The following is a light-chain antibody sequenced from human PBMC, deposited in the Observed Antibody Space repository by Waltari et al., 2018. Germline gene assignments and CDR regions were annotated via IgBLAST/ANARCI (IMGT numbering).Light chain of an antibody. CDR3: QHYNNWPPGIT. CDR1: QNVGSD. J-gene: IGKJ5*01. Sequence: EILMTQSPATMSLSAGERSTFSLRASQNVGSDLAWYQQRRGQPPRLLIYGASNRATGVPARFSGSGSGTEFSLTISGLESDDFAVYYCQHYNNWPPGITFGQGTRLELE. V-gene: IGKV3-15*01. CDR2: GAS.